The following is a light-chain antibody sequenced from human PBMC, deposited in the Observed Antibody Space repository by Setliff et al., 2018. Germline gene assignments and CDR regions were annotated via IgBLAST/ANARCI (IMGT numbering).Light chain of an antibody. CDR1: SRDVGGYNF. J-gene: IGLJ1*01. V-gene: IGLV2-14*03. Sequence: QSVLTQPAAVSGSPGQSIAISCTGTSRDVGGYNFVSWYQQHPGKAPKLMIYDVTNRPSGVSHRFSGSKSGNTASLTISGLQAEDEADYYCSAYTSSSTYVFGTGTKVTVL. CDR3: SAYTSSSTYV. CDR2: DVT.